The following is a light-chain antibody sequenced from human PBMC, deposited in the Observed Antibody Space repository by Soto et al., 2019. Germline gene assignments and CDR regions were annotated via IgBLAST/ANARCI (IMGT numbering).Light chain of an antibody. Sequence: QSLLTQPPSVSGAPGLRVTISCTGSSSNIGSGYGVHWYQQLPGAGPKLLIFGGNNRPSGVPDRFSGSRSGTSASLAITGLQAEDEADYYCQSYDTTLSVYVFGTGTKLTVL. CDR1: SSNIGSGYG. CDR2: GGN. V-gene: IGLV1-40*01. J-gene: IGLJ1*01. CDR3: QSYDTTLSVYV.